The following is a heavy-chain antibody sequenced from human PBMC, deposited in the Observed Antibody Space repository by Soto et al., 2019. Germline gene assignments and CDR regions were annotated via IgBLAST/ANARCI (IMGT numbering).Heavy chain of an antibody. D-gene: IGHD6-13*01. CDR1: GYSFTSYW. V-gene: IGHV5-51*01. CDR2: IYPGDSDT. CDR3: ARHGSSWGLYYYYGMDV. J-gene: IGHJ6*02. Sequence: PGESLKISCKGSGYSFTSYWIGWVRQMPGKGLEWMGIIYPGDSDTRYSPSFQGQVTISADKSISTAYLQWSSLKAPDTAMYYCARHGSSWGLYYYYGMDVWGQGTTVTVSS.